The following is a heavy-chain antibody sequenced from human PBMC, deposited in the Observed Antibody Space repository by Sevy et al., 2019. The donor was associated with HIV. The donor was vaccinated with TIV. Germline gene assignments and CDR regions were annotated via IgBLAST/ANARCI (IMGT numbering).Heavy chain of an antibody. Sequence: SETLSLTCTVSGGSISSGGYYWSWIRQHPGKGLEWIGYIYYSGSTYYNPSLKSRMTRSVDTSKNHFSLELSSVAAADTAVYYCARATYDSSGLYAFDIWGQGTMVTVSS. J-gene: IGHJ3*02. CDR1: GGSISSGGYY. D-gene: IGHD3-22*01. V-gene: IGHV4-31*03. CDR3: ARATYDSSGLYAFDI. CDR2: IYYSGST.